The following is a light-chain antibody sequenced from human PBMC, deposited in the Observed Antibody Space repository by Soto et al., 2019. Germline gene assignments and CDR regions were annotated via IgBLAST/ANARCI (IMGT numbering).Light chain of an antibody. Sequence: IVMTQSPATLSVSPGERATLSCRASQSVSSNLAWYQQKPGQAPRLLIYGASTRATGIPARFSGSGSGTEFTLTISSLQSEDFAVYYCQQYNNPTWTFGQGTKVDIK. CDR3: QQYNNPTWT. CDR1: QSVSSN. CDR2: GAS. V-gene: IGKV3-15*01. J-gene: IGKJ1*01.